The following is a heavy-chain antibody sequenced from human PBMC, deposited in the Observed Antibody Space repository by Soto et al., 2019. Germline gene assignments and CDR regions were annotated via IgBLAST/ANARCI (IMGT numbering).Heavy chain of an antibody. J-gene: IGHJ4*02. V-gene: IGHV4-59*08. D-gene: IGHD5-12*01. CDR2: IRYTGST. CDR1: GASISSYY. Sequence: QVQLQESGPGLVKPSETLSLTCNVSGASISSYYWSWIRQPPGKGLEWLGYIRYTGSTSYSHCLKRRASIPVDTSRKHFSLTLDSVTAADTAVYYCARHELAGGYSGYGYFDYWGQGALVTVSS. CDR3: ARHELAGGYSGYGYFDY.